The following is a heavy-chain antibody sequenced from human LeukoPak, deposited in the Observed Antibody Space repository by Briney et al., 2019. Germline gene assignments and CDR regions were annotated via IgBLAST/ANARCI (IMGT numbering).Heavy chain of an antibody. CDR1: GFTVSSNY. D-gene: IGHD3-22*01. J-gene: IGHJ4*02. V-gene: IGHV3-66*01. CDR3: AREGDSSGYFDY. CDR2: IYSGGST. Sequence: GGSPRLSCAASGFTVSSNYMSWVRQAPGKGLEWVSVIYSGGSTYYADSVKGRFTISRDNSKNTLYLQMNSLRAEDTAVYYCAREGDSSGYFDYWGQGTLVTVSS.